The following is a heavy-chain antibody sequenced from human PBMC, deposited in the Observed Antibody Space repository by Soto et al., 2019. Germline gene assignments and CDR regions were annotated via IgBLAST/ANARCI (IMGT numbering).Heavy chain of an antibody. J-gene: IGHJ6*03. CDR2: IIPILGIA. CDR1: GVTFSSYT. V-gene: IGHV1-69*04. Sequence: ASVKVSCKASGVTFSSYTISWVRQAPGQGLEWMGRIIPILGIANYAQKFQGRVTITADKSTSTAYMELSSLRSEDTAVYYCAREDGDHYYYYMDVWGKGTTVTVSS. CDR3: AREDGDHYYYYMDV.